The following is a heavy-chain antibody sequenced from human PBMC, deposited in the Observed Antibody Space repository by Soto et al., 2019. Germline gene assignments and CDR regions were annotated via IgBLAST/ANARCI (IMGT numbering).Heavy chain of an antibody. V-gene: IGHV4-39*01. J-gene: IGHJ4*02. CDR3: ARHFYYGDYRGY. Sequence: QLQLQESGPGLVKPSETLSLTCTVSGGSISSSSYYWGWIRQPPGKGLEWIGSIYYSGSTYYNPSLKSRVTISVGTSKNQFSLKLSSVTAADTAVYYCARHFYYGDYRGYWGQGTLVTVSS. CDR1: GGSISSSSYY. D-gene: IGHD4-17*01. CDR2: IYYSGST.